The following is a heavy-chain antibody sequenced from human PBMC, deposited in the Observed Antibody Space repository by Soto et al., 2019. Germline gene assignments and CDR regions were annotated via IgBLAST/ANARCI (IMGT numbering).Heavy chain of an antibody. CDR2: ISSNGANT. CDR1: GFTFDSPYSHA. V-gene: IGHV3-23*01. D-gene: IGHD2-8*01. J-gene: IGHJ4*01. CDR3: VSWVSAHFDY. Sequence: GGSLRLSCAAYGFTFDSPYSHAMSWVRQSPGKGPEWVSTISSNGANTRYAESVQGRFTISKDASRNTVHLHMNNLRADDTATYFCVSWVSAHFDYWGHGTPVTVSS.